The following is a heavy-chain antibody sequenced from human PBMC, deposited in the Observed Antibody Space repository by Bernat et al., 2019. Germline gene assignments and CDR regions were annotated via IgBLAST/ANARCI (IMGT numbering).Heavy chain of an antibody. D-gene: IGHD3-3*02. Sequence: QVQLVESGGGVVQAGRSLRLSCAASGYTFSKSGMHWVRQATGKGLEWVAVIWGDGSKKFYADSVKGRFSISKDDSKNTLYLQMNSLTAEDTAVYYCAKGTSGAGDFDYWGQGALVTVSS. V-gene: IGHV3-33*06. J-gene: IGHJ4*02. CDR1: GYTFSKSG. CDR2: IWGDGSKK. CDR3: AKGTSGAGDFDY.